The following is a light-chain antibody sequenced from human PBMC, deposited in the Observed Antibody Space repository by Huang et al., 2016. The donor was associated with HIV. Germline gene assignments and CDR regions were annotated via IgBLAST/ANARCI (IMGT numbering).Light chain of an antibody. V-gene: IGKV3-15*01. CDR2: AAS. CDR3: QQYNNWPGT. J-gene: IGKJ1*01. CDR1: HSVSSN. Sequence: EIVMTQSPATRSVSPGERATLSCRASHSVSSNLGWYQQKPGQAPRLLIYAASTGATGIPARFSGSGSGTEFTLTISSLQSEDFAVYYCQQYNNWPGTFGQGTKVEIK.